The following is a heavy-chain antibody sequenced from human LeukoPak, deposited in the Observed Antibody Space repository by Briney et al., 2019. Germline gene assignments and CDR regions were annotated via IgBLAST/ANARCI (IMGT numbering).Heavy chain of an antibody. V-gene: IGHV1-69*06. CDR3: ATDRPGVERDAFDI. CDR2: IIPIFGTA. CDR1: GGTFSSYA. D-gene: IGHD6-6*01. Sequence: GASVKVSCKASGGTFSSYAISWVRQAPGQGLEWMGGIIPIFGTANYAQKFQGRVTMTEDTSTDTAYMELSSLRSEDTAVYYCATDRPGVERDAFDIWGQGTMVTVSS. J-gene: IGHJ3*02.